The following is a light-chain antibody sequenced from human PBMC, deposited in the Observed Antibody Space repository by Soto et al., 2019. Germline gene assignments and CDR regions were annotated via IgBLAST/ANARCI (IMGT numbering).Light chain of an antibody. CDR3: QQYNKWPRT. J-gene: IGKJ4*02. V-gene: IGKV3-15*01. CDR1: QSISSN. CDR2: GAS. Sequence: EIEMTQSPATLSASLGERATLSCRASQSISSNLAWYQQKPGEAPRLLIYGASTRASGLPARFSGSGSGTEFILTISSLQSEDFAVYCCQQYNKWPRTFGGGTKVDIK.